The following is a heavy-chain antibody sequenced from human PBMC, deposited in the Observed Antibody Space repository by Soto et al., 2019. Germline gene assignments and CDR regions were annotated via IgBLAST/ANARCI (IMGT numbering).Heavy chain of an antibody. Sequence: GGSLRLSCEASGFSFSTYSMHWVRQAPGKGLEWVSSIGRRSDIYYADSVKGRFTISRDNAKDSVSLQMNSLRDEDTAVYYCAREETAWPLAYGLDVWGQGTTVTVSS. V-gene: IGHV3-21*01. J-gene: IGHJ6*02. D-gene: IGHD2-21*02. CDR2: IGRRSDI. CDR1: GFSFSTYS. CDR3: AREETAWPLAYGLDV.